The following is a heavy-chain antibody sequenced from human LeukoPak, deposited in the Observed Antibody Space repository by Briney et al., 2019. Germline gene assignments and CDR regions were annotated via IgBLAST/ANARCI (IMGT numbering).Heavy chain of an antibody. Sequence: PSETLSLTCSVSGASIIIDDYYWNWIRQLPGKGLEWIGYIYYSGRTSYNPSLKSRINMSIDTSKNQFSLKLSSVTAADTAVYYCARQGDGREFDYWGQGTLVTVSS. J-gene: IGHJ4*02. D-gene: IGHD5-24*01. V-gene: IGHV4-30-4*08. CDR3: ARQGDGREFDY. CDR2: IYYSGRT. CDR1: GASIIIDDYY.